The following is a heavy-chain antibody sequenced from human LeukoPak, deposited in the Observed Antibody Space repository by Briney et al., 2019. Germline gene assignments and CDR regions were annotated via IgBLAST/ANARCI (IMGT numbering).Heavy chain of an antibody. J-gene: IGHJ4*02. V-gene: IGHV3-48*03. D-gene: IGHD3-22*01. CDR1: GFTFSSYE. CDR2: ISSSGSTI. Sequence: GGSLRLSCAASGFTFSSYEMNWVRQAPGKGLEWVSYISSSGSTIYYADSVKGRFTISGDSAKNALYLQMNSLRAEDTAVYYCARVAMIVAKPYDNWGQGTLVTVSS. CDR3: ARVAMIVAKPYDN.